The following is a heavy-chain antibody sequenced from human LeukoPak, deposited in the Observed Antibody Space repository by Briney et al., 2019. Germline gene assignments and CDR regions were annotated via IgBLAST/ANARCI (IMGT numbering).Heavy chain of an antibody. D-gene: IGHD3-22*01. CDR3: ARGEYYDSSGYYPGGY. CDR2: INHSGST. Sequence: SETLSLTCAVYGGSFSGYYWSWIRQPPGKGLEWIGEINHSGSTNYNPSLKSRVPISVDTSKNQFSLKLSSVTAADTAVYYCARGEYYDSSGYYPGGYWGQGTLVTVSS. CDR1: GGSFSGYY. J-gene: IGHJ4*02. V-gene: IGHV4-34*01.